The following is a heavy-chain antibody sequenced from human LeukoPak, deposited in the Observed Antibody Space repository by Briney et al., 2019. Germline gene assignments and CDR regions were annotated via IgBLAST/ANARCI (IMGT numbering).Heavy chain of an antibody. CDR1: GFIFSSYA. CDR3: ARDRGSSWYYFDY. J-gene: IGHJ4*02. CDR2: IWYDGSNK. D-gene: IGHD6-13*01. V-gene: IGHV3-33*08. Sequence: GGSLRLSCAASGFIFSSYAMHWVRQAPGKGLEWVAVIWYDGSNKYYADSVKGRFTISRDNSKNTLYLQMNSLRAEDTAVYYCARDRGSSWYYFDYWGQGTLVTVSS.